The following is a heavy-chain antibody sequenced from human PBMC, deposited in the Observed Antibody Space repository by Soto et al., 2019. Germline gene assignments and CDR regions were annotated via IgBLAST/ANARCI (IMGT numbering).Heavy chain of an antibody. CDR1: GYTLSDFS. CDR2: FDPEDGKN. Sequence: QVQLVQSGAEVKKPGASVKVSCKVYGYTLSDFSIHSVRQAPGKGLEWMGGFDPEDGKNIYAQKFQGRVTMAEDTSTDTVYMELISLRSEDTAVYYCATDLSGYNSGWYVHYGLDVWGQGTTVTVSS. D-gene: IGHD6-19*01. J-gene: IGHJ6*02. V-gene: IGHV1-24*01. CDR3: ATDLSGYNSGWYVHYGLDV.